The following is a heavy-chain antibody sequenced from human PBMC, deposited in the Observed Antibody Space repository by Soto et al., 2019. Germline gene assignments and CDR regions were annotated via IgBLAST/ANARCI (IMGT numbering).Heavy chain of an antibody. V-gene: IGHV4-34*01. CDR1: GGSFSGYY. D-gene: IGHD6-19*01. J-gene: IGHJ4*02. Sequence: PSETLSLTCAVYGGSFSGYYWSWIRQPPGKGLEWIGEINHSGSTNYNPSLKSRVTISVDTSKNQFSLKLSSVTAADTAVYYCERGGEQWLVIYYFDYWGQGTLVTV. CDR2: INHSGST. CDR3: ERGGEQWLVIYYFDY.